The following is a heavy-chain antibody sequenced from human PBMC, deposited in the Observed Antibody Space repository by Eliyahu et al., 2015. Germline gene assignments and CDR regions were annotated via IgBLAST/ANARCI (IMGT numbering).Heavy chain of an antibody. CDR2: IWYDGSNK. D-gene: IGHD6-13*01. J-gene: IGHJ6*02. CDR1: GFTFSSYG. V-gene: IGHV3-33*01. CDR3: ARWVAAAGTYYYYTMDV. Sequence: QVQLVESGGGVVQPGRSLRLSCAASGFTFSSYGMHWVRQAPGKGLQWVAVIWYDGSNKYYADSMKGRFTISRDNSKNTLYLQMNSLRAEDTAVYYCARWVAAAGTYYYYTMDVWGQGTTVTVSS.